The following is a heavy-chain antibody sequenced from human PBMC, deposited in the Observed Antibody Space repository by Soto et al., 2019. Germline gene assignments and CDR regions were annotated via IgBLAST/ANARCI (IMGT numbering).Heavy chain of an antibody. CDR1: VFTCSSYW. V-gene: IGHV3-7*03. J-gene: IGHJ4*02. D-gene: IGHD1-26*01. Sequence: GSLRLSCAASVFTCSSYWMSWVRQAPGKGLEWVANIKQDGSEKYYVDSVKGRFTISRDNAKNSLYLQMNSLRAEDTAVYYCARDGEVGADYWGQGTLVTVSS. CDR3: ARDGEVGADY. CDR2: IKQDGSEK.